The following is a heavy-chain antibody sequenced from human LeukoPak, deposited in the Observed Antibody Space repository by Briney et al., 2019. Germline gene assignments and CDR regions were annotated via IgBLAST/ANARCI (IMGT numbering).Heavy chain of an antibody. CDR2: ISSSSSSYI. CDR3: AREVWVAGNLG. Sequence: GGSLRLSCAASGFTFSSYSMNWVRQAPGKGLEWVSSISSSSSSYIYYADSVKGRFTISRDNAKNSLYLQMNSLRAEDTAVYYCAREVWVAGNLGWGQGTLVTVSS. J-gene: IGHJ4*02. D-gene: IGHD6-19*01. CDR1: GFTFSSYS. V-gene: IGHV3-21*01.